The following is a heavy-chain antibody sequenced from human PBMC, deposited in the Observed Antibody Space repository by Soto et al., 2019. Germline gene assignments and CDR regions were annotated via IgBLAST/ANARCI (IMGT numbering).Heavy chain of an antibody. CDR3: ARCLQIHWNYDAYHI. V-gene: IGHV3-23*01. J-gene: IGHJ3*02. CDR2: ITGSGGIT. Sequence: PGGSLRLSCAASGFMLITYSMSWVRQAPGKGLEWVSHITGSGGITYYADSVKGRFTISRDTSSNTLYLQMSSLRAEDTALYYCARCLQIHWNYDAYHIWGQGTMVTVSS. CDR1: GFMLITYS. D-gene: IGHD1-7*01.